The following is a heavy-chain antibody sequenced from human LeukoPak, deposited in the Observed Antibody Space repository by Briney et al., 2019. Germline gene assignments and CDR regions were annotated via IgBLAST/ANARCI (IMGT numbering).Heavy chain of an antibody. V-gene: IGHV1-2*06. CDR3: ARDSKELELDAFDI. CDR2: INPNSGGT. J-gene: IGHJ3*02. CDR1: GYTFTGYY. Sequence: ASVKVSCKASGYTFTGYYMHWVRQAPGHGLEWMGRINPNSGGTNYAQKFQGRVTMTRDTSISTAYMELSRLRSDDTAVYYCARDSKELELDAFDIWGQGTMVTVSS. D-gene: IGHD1-7*01.